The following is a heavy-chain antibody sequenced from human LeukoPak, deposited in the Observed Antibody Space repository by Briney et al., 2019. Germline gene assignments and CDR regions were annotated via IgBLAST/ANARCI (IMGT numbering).Heavy chain of an antibody. Sequence: GGSLRLSCAASGFIVSSNYMSWVRQAPGKGLEWVSVIYSSGNTYYADSVKGRFTISRDNSKNTLYLHMNSLRAEDTALYYCARDSGNYRYDNFDYWGQGTLVTVSS. D-gene: IGHD1-26*01. CDR1: GFIVSSNY. CDR2: IYSSGNT. CDR3: ARDSGNYRYDNFDY. J-gene: IGHJ4*02. V-gene: IGHV3-66*03.